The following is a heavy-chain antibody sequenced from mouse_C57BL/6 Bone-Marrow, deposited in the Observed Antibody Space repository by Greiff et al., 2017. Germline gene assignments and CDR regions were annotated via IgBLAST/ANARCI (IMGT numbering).Heavy chain of an antibody. CDR3: ASSMVVTWGFAY. CDR2: IYPNSGST. CDR1: GYTFTSYW. V-gene: IGHV1-64*01. J-gene: IGHJ3*01. D-gene: IGHD2-3*01. Sequence: VQLQQSGAELVKPGASVKLSCKASGYTFTSYWMHWVKQRPGQGLAWIGMIYPNSGSTNYNEKFKSKATLTVDKSSSTAYMQLSSLTAEDSAVYYCASSMVVTWGFAYWGQGTLVTVSA.